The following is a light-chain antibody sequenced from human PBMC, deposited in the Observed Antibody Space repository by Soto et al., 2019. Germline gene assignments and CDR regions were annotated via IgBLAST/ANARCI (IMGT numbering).Light chain of an antibody. V-gene: IGLV2-23*01. CDR2: EGS. CDR1: SSDVGSYNL. CDR3: SSYAGSRTYV. Sequence: QSVLTQPASVSGSPGQSITISCTGTSSDVGSYNLVSWYQQHPGKAPKLMIYEGSKWPSGVSNRFSGSRSGNTASLTISGLLAEDEADYYCSSYAGSRTYVFGTGTKLTVL. J-gene: IGLJ1*01.